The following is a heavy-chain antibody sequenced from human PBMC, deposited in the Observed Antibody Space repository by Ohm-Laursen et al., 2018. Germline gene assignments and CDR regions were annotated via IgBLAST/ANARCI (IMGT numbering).Heavy chain of an antibody. V-gene: IGHV4-59*08. D-gene: IGHD3-10*01. Sequence: TLSLTCTVSGGAISNYYWSWIRQPPGKGLEWIGHINYSGNTNYNPSLKSRVTISVDTSKNQFSRKLSSVTAADTAVYYCARQRSGSTGMDVWGQGTTVIVSS. J-gene: IGHJ6*02. CDR3: ARQRSGSTGMDV. CDR1: GGAISNYY. CDR2: INYSGNT.